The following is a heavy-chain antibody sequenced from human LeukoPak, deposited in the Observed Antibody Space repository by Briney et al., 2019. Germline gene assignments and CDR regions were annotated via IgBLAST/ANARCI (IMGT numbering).Heavy chain of an antibody. CDR3: ARVYYGSGSLYYYYYYMDV. Sequence: GGSLRLSCAASGFTFRAYAMHWVRQAPGKGLEWLAVISNDGTIQYYADSVKGRFTISRDNSENTLYLQMNSLRAEDTAVYYCARVYYGSGSLYYYYYYMDVWGKGTTVIISS. V-gene: IGHV3-30*14. CDR2: ISNDGTIQ. J-gene: IGHJ6*03. CDR1: GFTFRAYA. D-gene: IGHD3-10*01.